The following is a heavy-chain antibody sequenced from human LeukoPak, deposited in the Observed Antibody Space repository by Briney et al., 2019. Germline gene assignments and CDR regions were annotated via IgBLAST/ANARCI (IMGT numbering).Heavy chain of an antibody. CDR3: ARRPQYYDILTGLDV. J-gene: IGHJ6*04. V-gene: IGHV4-34*01. CDR1: GGSFSGYY. D-gene: IGHD3-9*01. CDR2: INHSGST. Sequence: SETLSLTXAVYGGSFSGYYWSWIRQPPGKGLEWIGEINHSGSTNYNPSLKSRVTISVDTSKNQFSLKLSSVTAADTAVYYCARRPQYYDILTGLDVWGKGTTVTVSS.